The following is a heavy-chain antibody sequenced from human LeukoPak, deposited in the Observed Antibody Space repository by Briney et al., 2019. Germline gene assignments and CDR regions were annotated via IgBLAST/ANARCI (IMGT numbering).Heavy chain of an antibody. D-gene: IGHD3-10*01. J-gene: IGHJ4*02. CDR1: GFSFSTYA. CDR2: ISGNSVDT. Sequence: GGSLRLSCVGSGFSFSTYAMSWVRQAPGKGLEWVSGISGNSVDTVYADSVKGRTAISRDNSKNTLFLEVNNLRAEDTAVYYCAKAGFGDFDYWGQGALVTVSS. CDR3: AKAGFGDFDY. V-gene: IGHV3-23*01.